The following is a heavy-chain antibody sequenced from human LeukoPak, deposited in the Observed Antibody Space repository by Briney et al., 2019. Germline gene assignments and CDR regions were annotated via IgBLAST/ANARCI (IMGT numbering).Heavy chain of an antibody. CDR1: GGSFSGYY. V-gene: IGHV4-59*01. J-gene: IGHJ4*02. CDR3: ARGYYYDRVSYFDY. Sequence: SETLSLTCAVYGGSFSGYYWSWIRQPPGKGLEWIGYIYYSGSTNYNPSLKSRVTISVDTSKNQFSLKLSSVTAADTAVYYCARGYYYDRVSYFDYWGQGTLVTVSS. CDR2: IYYSGST. D-gene: IGHD3-22*01.